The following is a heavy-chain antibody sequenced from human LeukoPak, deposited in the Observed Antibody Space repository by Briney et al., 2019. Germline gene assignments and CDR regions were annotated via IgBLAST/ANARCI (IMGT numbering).Heavy chain of an antibody. Sequence: PGGSLRVSCAASGFTFSSYSMNWVRQAPGKGLEWVAFIRYDGSNKYYADSVKGRFTISRDNSKNTLYLHMNSLRAEDTAVYYCAKDARYFDYWGQGTLVTVSS. J-gene: IGHJ4*02. CDR2: IRYDGSNK. CDR1: GFTFSSYS. CDR3: AKDARYFDY. V-gene: IGHV3-30*02.